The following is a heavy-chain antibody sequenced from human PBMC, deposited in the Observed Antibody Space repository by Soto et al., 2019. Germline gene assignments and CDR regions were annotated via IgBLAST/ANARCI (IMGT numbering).Heavy chain of an antibody. Sequence: QVQLVQSGAEVKKPGSSVKVSCKASGGTFSSYAISWVRQAPGQGLEWMGGIIPIFGTANYAQKFQGRVTIPAAEATSPAYMELGSRRSEGTAVYYCASSSAYYGMDVWGQGTTVTVSS. CDR2: IIPIFGTA. V-gene: IGHV1-69*12. D-gene: IGHD6-6*01. CDR1: GGTFSSYA. CDR3: ASSSAYYGMDV. J-gene: IGHJ6*02.